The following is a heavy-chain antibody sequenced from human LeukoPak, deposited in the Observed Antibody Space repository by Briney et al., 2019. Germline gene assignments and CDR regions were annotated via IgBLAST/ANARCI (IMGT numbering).Heavy chain of an antibody. CDR3: AKVFKGYYDSSGYYSDY. V-gene: IGHV3-23*01. CDR1: GFTFSSYA. Sequence: GGSLRLSCAASGFTFSSYAMSWVRQAPGKGLEWVSAISGSGGSTYYADSVKGRFTISRDNSKNTLYLQMNSLRAEDTAVYYCAKVFKGYYDSSGYYSDYWGQGTLVTVSS. CDR2: ISGSGGST. J-gene: IGHJ4*02. D-gene: IGHD3-22*01.